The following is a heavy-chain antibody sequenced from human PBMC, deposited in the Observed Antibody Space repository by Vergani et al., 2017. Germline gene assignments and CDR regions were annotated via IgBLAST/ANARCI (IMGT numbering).Heavy chain of an antibody. CDR3: ARAHSGYDSSQGY. J-gene: IGHJ4*02. V-gene: IGHV3-21*01. D-gene: IGHD5-12*01. CDR2: ISSSSSYI. Sequence: VQLVQSGGGLVKPGGSLRLSCAASGFTFSSYSMNWVRQAPGKGLEWVSSISSSSSYIYYADSVKGRFTISRDNAKNSLYLQMNSLRAEDTAVYYCARAHSGYDSSQGYWGQGTLVTVSS. CDR1: GFTFSSYS.